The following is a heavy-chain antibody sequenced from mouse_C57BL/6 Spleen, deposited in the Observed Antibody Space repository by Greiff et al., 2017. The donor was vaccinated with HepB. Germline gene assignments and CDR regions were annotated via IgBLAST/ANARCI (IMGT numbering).Heavy chain of an antibody. J-gene: IGHJ3*01. CDR2: INPNNGGT. Sequence: VQLQQSGPELVKPGASVKISCKASGYTFTDYYMNWVKQSHGKSLEWIGDINPNNGGTSYNQKFKGKATLTVDKSSSTAYMELRSLTSEDSAVYYCARRGLRESSTGFAYWGQGTLVTVSA. D-gene: IGHD1-1*01. V-gene: IGHV1-26*01. CDR1: GYTFTDYY. CDR3: ARRGLRESSTGFAY.